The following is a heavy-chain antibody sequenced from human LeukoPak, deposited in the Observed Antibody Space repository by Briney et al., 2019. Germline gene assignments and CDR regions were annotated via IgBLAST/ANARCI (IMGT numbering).Heavy chain of an antibody. D-gene: IGHD3-9*01. Sequence: ASVKVSCKASGYTFTGYCTHWVRQAPGQGLEWMGWINPNSGGTNYAQKFQGRVTMTRDTSISTAYMELSRLRSDDTAVYYCAREFDILTGYSSWGQGTLVTVSS. J-gene: IGHJ5*02. CDR3: AREFDILTGYSS. CDR2: INPNSGGT. V-gene: IGHV1-2*02. CDR1: GYTFTGYC.